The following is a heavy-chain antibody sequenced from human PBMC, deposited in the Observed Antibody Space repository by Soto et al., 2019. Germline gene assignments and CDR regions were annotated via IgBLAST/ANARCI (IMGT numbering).Heavy chain of an antibody. CDR2: VSSSSSYT. Sequence: GGSLRLSCAASGFTFSDYYMSWIRQAPGKGLEWVSYVSSSSSYTNYADSVKGRFTISRDNAKNSLYLQMNSLRAEDTAVYYCASRYYDSSVEDAFDIWGQGTMVTVSS. V-gene: IGHV3-11*06. CDR1: GFTFSDYY. J-gene: IGHJ3*02. D-gene: IGHD3-22*01. CDR3: ASRYYDSSVEDAFDI.